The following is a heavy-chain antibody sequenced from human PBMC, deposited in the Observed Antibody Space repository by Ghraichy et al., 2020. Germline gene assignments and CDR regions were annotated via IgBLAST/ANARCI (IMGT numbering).Heavy chain of an antibody. V-gene: IGHV3-30*18. Sequence: GALRLSCAASGFTFSSYGMHWVRQAPGKGLEWVAVISYDGSNKYYADSVKGRFTISRDNSKNTLYLQMNSLRAEDTAVYYCAKSLRYYCSGGSCYGDYYYYYGMDVWGQGTTVTVSS. CDR2: ISYDGSNK. CDR3: AKSLRYYCSGGSCYGDYYYYYGMDV. D-gene: IGHD2-15*01. J-gene: IGHJ6*02. CDR1: GFTFSSYG.